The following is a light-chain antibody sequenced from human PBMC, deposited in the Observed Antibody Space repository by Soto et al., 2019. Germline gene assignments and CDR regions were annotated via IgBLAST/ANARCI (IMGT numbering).Light chain of an antibody. Sequence: QAVVTQPPSASGTPGQRVTISCSGSISNIGSNYVYWYQHLPGTAPKLLIYRNNQRPSGVPDRFSGSKSGTSASLAISGLRSEDEADYYCATWDDSLSGVVFGGGTKLTV. CDR2: RNN. CDR3: ATWDDSLSGVV. CDR1: ISNIGSNY. V-gene: IGLV1-47*01. J-gene: IGLJ2*01.